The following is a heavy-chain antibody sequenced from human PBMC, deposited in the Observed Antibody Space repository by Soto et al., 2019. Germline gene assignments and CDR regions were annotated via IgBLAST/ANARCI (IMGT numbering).Heavy chain of an antibody. J-gene: IGHJ4*02. Sequence: QVQLVESGGGVVQPGRSLRLSCAASGFTFSSYGMHWVRQAPGKGLEWVAVIWSGGSNENYADSVKGRFTISRDNSKNMLYLQMNSLRAEDTAVYYCARGPGTSYFDYCGQGSVVTVSS. CDR1: GFTFSSYG. CDR2: IWSGGSNE. CDR3: ARGPGTSYFDY. D-gene: IGHD2-2*01. V-gene: IGHV3-33*01.